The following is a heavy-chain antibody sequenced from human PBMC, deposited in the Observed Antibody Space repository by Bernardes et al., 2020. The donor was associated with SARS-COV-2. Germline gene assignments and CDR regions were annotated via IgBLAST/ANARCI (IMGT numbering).Heavy chain of an antibody. J-gene: IGHJ4*02. Sequence: ETLSLTCTVSGGSISSYYWSWIRQPPGKGLEWLGYMYYSGSTSYNPSLKSRLTISGDTSRKQFSLKVNSVTAADTAMYFCARSKSGYSFDIWGQGVLVTGST. CDR2: MYYSGST. V-gene: IGHV4-59*01. CDR3: ARSKSGYSFDI. CDR1: GGSISSYY. D-gene: IGHD5-18*01.